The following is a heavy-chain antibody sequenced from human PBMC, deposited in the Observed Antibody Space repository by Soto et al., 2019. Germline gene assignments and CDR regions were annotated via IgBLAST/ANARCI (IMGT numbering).Heavy chain of an antibody. Sequence: SETLSLTCTVSGDSINNYYWSWIRQPPGKGLEWIGYIYYSGSTKYNPSLKSRVTISVDTSKNQFDLKLSSVTAADTAVYYCARVSRPIQEYYFDYWGQGILVTVSS. V-gene: IGHV4-59*01. CDR1: GDSINNYY. J-gene: IGHJ4*02. CDR2: IYYSGST. CDR3: ARVSRPIQEYYFDY.